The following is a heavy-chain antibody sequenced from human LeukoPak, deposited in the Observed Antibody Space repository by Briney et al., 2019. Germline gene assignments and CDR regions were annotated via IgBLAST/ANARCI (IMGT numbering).Heavy chain of an antibody. D-gene: IGHD2-8*02. CDR3: ARVRTEWYIDL. Sequence: GGSLRLSCAASGFIFSPYWVTWVRQAPGMGLEWVANMKEDGGEKFYVDSVRGRFTISRDNAKNSVYRQMNSLRAEDTGVYYCARVRTEWYIDLWGRGTLVTVST. J-gene: IGHJ2*01. CDR1: GFIFSPYW. V-gene: IGHV3-7*01. CDR2: MKEDGGEK.